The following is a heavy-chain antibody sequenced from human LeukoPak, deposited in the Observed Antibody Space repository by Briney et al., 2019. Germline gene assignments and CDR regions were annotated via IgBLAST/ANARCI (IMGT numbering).Heavy chain of an antibody. CDR3: ARDADSSDSFEY. D-gene: IGHD3-22*01. Sequence: ASVKVSCKASRYTFAGYYMHWVRQAPGHGLEWMGWINPNRGGTNYAQKLQGRVTMTRDTSISTAYMEMGRLRSDDTAVYYCARDADSSDSFEYWGQGTLVTVSS. V-gene: IGHV1-2*02. J-gene: IGHJ4*02. CDR1: RYTFAGYY. CDR2: INPNRGGT.